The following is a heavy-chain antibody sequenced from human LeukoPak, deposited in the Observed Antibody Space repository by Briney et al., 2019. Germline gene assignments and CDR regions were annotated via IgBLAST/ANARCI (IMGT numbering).Heavy chain of an antibody. CDR2: IYYSGST. CDR1: GGSISSSTYY. V-gene: IGHV4-39*01. J-gene: IGHJ3*02. Sequence: KSSDTPSLTCTVSGGSISSSTYYWGWIRQPPGRGLEWIGSIYYSGSTYYNPSLESRVTISVDTSKNQFSLRLSSVTAADTAVYYCARTVQYAGEAFDIWGQGTMVTVSS. CDR3: ARTVQYAGEAFDI. D-gene: IGHD1-26*01.